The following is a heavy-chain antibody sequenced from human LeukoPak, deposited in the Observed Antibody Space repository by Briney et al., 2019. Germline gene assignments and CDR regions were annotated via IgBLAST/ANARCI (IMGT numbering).Heavy chain of an antibody. CDR1: GFTFSSYA. D-gene: IGHD6-13*01. CDR3: AKDRGIAAAGTIGPPFDC. J-gene: IGHJ4*02. Sequence: PGGSLSLSCPGSGFTFSSYARGWVRQAPGKGLEWVSAISGSGGSTYYADSGKGRFTISRDNSKNTLYLQMNSLRAEDTAVYYCAKDRGIAAAGTIGPPFDCWGQGALVTV. V-gene: IGHV3-23*01. CDR2: ISGSGGST.